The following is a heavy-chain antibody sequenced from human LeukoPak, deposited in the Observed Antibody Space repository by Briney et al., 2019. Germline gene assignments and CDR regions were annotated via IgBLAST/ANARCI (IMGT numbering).Heavy chain of an antibody. CDR3: ARGLGIVATIES. D-gene: IGHD5-12*01. V-gene: IGHV4-31*03. CDR1: GGSISSGGYY. CDR2: IYYSGST. Sequence: SETLSLTCTVSGGSISSGGYYWSWIRQHPGKGLEWIGYIYYSGSTNYNPSLKSRVTISVDTSKNQFSLKLSSVTAADTAVYYCARGLGIVATIESWGQGTLVTVSS. J-gene: IGHJ5*01.